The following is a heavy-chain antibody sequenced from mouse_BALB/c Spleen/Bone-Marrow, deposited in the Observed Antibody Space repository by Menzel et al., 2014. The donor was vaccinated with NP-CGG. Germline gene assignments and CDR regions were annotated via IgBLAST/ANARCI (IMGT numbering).Heavy chain of an antibody. CDR1: GYTFTSYW. D-gene: IGHD2-1*01. CDR3: ARSGNYWYFDV. J-gene: IGHJ1*01. Sequence: VQLQEPGAELARPGASVKLSCKASGYTFTSYWMQWVKQRPGQGLEWIGAIYPGDGDTRYTQKFKGKATLTADKSSSTAYMQLSSLASEDSAVYYCARSGNYWYFDVWGAGTTVTVSS. V-gene: IGHV1-87*01. CDR2: IYPGDGDT.